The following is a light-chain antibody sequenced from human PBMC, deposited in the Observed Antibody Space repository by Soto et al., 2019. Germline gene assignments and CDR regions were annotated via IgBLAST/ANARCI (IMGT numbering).Light chain of an antibody. CDR1: QCVSSF. CDR2: DVP. V-gene: IGKV1-5*01. Sequence: DIQMTQSPSTLSAGVVCRVTIPCRGSQCVSSFLGWYQQTPGKVPKLLIFDVPILASGVPSRFSGSGSGTEFTLTISSLQPEDFATYSCQQYYISWSFGQGTKVDI. CDR3: QQYYISWS. J-gene: IGKJ1*01.